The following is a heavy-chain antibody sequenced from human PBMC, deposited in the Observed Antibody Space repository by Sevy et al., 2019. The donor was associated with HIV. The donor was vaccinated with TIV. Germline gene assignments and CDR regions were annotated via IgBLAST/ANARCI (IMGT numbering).Heavy chain of an antibody. Sequence: GGSLRLSCAASGLTFSSYAMSWVRQAPGKGLEWVSAISGSGGSTYYADSVKGRFTISRDNSKNTLYLQMNSLRAEDTAVYYCAKDAYCGGDCYSYFDYWGQGTLVTVSS. J-gene: IGHJ4*02. CDR1: GLTFSSYA. D-gene: IGHD2-21*02. CDR2: ISGSGGST. CDR3: AKDAYCGGDCYSYFDY. V-gene: IGHV3-23*01.